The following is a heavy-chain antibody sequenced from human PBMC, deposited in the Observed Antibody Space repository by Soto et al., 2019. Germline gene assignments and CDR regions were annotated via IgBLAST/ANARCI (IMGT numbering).Heavy chain of an antibody. Sequence: ASVKVSCKASGGTFSSYAISWVRRAPGQGLEWMGGIIPIFGTANYAQKFQGRVTITADKSTSTAYMELSSLRSEDTAVYYCARERRLGPRGSYYYGMDVWGQGTTVTVSS. CDR3: ARERRLGPRGSYYYGMDV. V-gene: IGHV1-69*06. J-gene: IGHJ6*02. CDR1: GGTFSSYA. D-gene: IGHD3-16*01. CDR2: IIPIFGTA.